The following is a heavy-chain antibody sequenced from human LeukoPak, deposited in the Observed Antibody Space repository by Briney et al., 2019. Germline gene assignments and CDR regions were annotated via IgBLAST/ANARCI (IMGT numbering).Heavy chain of an antibody. Sequence: SETLSLTCTVSGYSISSGYYWAWIRQPPGKGLEWIGSILHSGSTNYNPALKSRVSISVDTSRNQFSLNLNSVTAADTAMYYCARGGYSHGYILFNYWGQGTLAIVSS. D-gene: IGHD5-18*01. CDR3: ARGGYSHGYILFNY. V-gene: IGHV4-38-2*02. CDR1: GYSISSGYY. CDR2: ILHSGST. J-gene: IGHJ4*02.